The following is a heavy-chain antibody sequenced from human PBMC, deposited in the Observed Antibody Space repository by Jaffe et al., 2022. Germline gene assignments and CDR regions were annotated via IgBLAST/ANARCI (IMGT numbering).Heavy chain of an antibody. CDR1: GGSFSGYY. J-gene: IGHJ4*02. Sequence: QVQLQQWGAGLLKPSETLSLTCAVYGGSFSGYYWSWIRQPPGKGLEWIGEINHSGSTNYNPSLKSRVTISVDTSKNQFSLKLSSVTAADTAVYYCARGRSRYDFPIARWGQGTLVTVSS. CDR2: INHSGST. D-gene: IGHD3-3*01. V-gene: IGHV4-34*01. CDR3: ARGRSRYDFPIAR.